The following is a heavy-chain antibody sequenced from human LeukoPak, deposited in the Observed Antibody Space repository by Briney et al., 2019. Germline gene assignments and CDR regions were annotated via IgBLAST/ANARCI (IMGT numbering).Heavy chain of an antibody. CDR2: IIPIFGTA. D-gene: IGHD5-12*01. V-gene: IGHV1-69*13. CDR1: GGTFTSYA. Sequence: SVKVSCKASGGTFTSYAISWVRQAPGQGLEWMGGIIPIFGTANYAQKFQGRVTITADESTSTAYMELSSLRSENTAVYYCARFGLGVSGYDFSDYWGQGTLVTVSS. CDR3: ARFGLGVSGYDFSDY. J-gene: IGHJ4*02.